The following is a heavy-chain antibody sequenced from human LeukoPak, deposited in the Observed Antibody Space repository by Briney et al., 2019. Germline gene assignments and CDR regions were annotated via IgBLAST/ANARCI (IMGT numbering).Heavy chain of an antibody. CDR3: AKEFDDYYGSGSRPFDY. J-gene: IGHJ4*02. CDR1: GFTFSSYG. Sequence: TGGSLRLSCAASGFTFSSYGMHWVRQAPGKGLEWVAVISYDGSNKYYADSVKGRFTISRDNSKNTLYLQMNSLRAEDTAVYYCAKEFDDYYGSGSRPFDYWGQGTLVTVSS. V-gene: IGHV3-30*18. CDR2: ISYDGSNK. D-gene: IGHD3-10*01.